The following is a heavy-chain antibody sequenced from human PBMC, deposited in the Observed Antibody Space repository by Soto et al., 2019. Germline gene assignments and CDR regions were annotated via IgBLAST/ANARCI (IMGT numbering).Heavy chain of an antibody. J-gene: IGHJ4*02. D-gene: IGHD1-26*01. CDR2: ISYDGSNK. Sequence: QVQLVESGGGVVQPGRSLRLSCADSGFTFSSYGMHWVRQAPGKGLEWVAVISYDGSNKYYADSVKGRFTISRDNSKNTLYLQMNSLRAEDTAVYYCVSAQPIVYWGQGTLVTVSS. CDR3: VSAQPIVY. CDR1: GFTFSSYG. V-gene: IGHV3-30*03.